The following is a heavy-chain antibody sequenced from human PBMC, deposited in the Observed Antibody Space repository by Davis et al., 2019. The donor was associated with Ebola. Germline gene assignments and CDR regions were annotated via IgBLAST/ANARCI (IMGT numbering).Heavy chain of an antibody. J-gene: IGHJ4*02. Sequence: ASVKVSCKASGYTFTGYYMHWVRQAPGQGLEWMGWINPNSGGTNYAQKFQGRVTMTRDTSISTAYMELSRLRSDDTAVYYCARSLKPGYSSGWYDYWGQGTLVTVSS. V-gene: IGHV1-2*02. CDR2: INPNSGGT. CDR3: ARSLKPGYSSGWYDY. D-gene: IGHD6-19*01. CDR1: GYTFTGYY.